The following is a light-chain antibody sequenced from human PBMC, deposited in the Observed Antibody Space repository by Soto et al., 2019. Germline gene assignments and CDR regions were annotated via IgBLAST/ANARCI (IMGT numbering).Light chain of an antibody. CDR3: CSYAGSYTFDAYVV. J-gene: IGLJ2*01. Sequence: QSALTQPRSVSGSPGQSVTISCTGTSSDVGGYNYVSWYQQHPGKAPKLMIYDVSKRPSGVPDRFSGSKSGNTASLTISGLQAEDEADYYCCSYAGSYTFDAYVVFGGGTKLTVL. CDR2: DVS. V-gene: IGLV2-11*01. CDR1: SSDVGGYNY.